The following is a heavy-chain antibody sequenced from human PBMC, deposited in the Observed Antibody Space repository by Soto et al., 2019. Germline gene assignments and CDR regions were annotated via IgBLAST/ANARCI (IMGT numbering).Heavy chain of an antibody. V-gene: IGHV1-18*01. CDR2: ISAHNGNT. J-gene: IGHJ4*02. CDR1: GYAFTTYG. Sequence: QVHLVQSGAEVKKPGASVKVSCQASGYAFTTYGITWVRQAPGEGLEWMGWISAHNGNTNYAQKLQGRVTVTRDKTTSTADMELRSLTSNDTAVYYCARGRYGDYWGQGALVTVSS. CDR3: ARGRYGDY. D-gene: IGHD1-1*01.